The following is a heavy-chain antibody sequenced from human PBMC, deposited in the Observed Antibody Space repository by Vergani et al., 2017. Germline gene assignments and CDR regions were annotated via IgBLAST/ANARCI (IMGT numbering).Heavy chain of an antibody. CDR2: INHSGST. D-gene: IGHD6-13*01. Sequence: QLQLQESGPGLVKPSETLSLTCAVYGGSFSGYYWSWIRQPPGKGLEWIGEINHSGSTNYNPSLKSRVTISVDTSKNQFSLKLSSVTAADTAVYYCARGQQQPRHWYFDLWGRGTLVTVSS. V-gene: IGHV4-34*01. CDR1: GGSFSGYY. J-gene: IGHJ2*01. CDR3: ARGQQQPRHWYFDL.